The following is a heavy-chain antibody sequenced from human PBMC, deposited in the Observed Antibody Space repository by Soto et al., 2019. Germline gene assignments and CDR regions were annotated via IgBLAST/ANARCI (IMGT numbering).Heavy chain of an antibody. D-gene: IGHD3-22*01. CDR1: GGSIRRNIYY. V-gene: IGHV4-39*01. J-gene: IGHJ4*02. CDR3: ARQNYYYSSGYYTWN. Sequence: SEALSLTCSVSGGSIRRNIYYWGWIRQPPGKGLGWIATVHYSGSTYYTPALQNRVTMSADTANNQFSLRLNSVTAADTAVYYCARQNYYYSSGYYTWNWGQGTLVTVSS. CDR2: VHYSGST.